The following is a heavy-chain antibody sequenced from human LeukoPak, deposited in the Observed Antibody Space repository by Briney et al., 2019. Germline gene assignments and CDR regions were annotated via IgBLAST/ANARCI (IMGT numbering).Heavy chain of an antibody. V-gene: IGHV4-34*01. Sequence: SETLSLACAVYGGSFSGYYWSWIRQPPGKGLEWIGEINHSGSTNYSPSLKSRVTISVDTSKNQFSLKLSSVTAADTAVYYCARGTNYGSGSYYNTRRPKFDYWGQGTLVTVSS. CDR2: INHSGST. D-gene: IGHD3-10*01. CDR3: ARGTNYGSGSYYNTRRPKFDY. CDR1: GGSFSGYY. J-gene: IGHJ4*02.